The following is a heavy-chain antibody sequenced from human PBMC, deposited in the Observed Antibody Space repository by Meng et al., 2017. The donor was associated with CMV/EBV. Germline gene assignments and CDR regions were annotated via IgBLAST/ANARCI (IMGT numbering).Heavy chain of an antibody. CDR3: TRPSYCSGGSCGDY. CDR2: IRSNAHSYAT. D-gene: IGHD2-15*01. V-gene: IGHV3-73*01. Sequence: GFPFSGSAMPWVRPASGKGLAWVARIRSNAHSYATAYAASVKGRFTISRDDSKNTAYLQMNSLKPEDTAVYYCTRPSYCSGGSCGDYWGQGTLVTVSS. J-gene: IGHJ4*02. CDR1: GFPFSGSA.